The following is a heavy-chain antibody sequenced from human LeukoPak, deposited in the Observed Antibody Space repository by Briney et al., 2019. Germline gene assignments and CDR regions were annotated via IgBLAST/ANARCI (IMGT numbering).Heavy chain of an antibody. CDR3: ATTSDILTGYPAYI. CDR2: FDPEDGET. CDR1: GYTLTELS. D-gene: IGHD3-9*01. V-gene: IGHV1-24*01. Sequence: ASVKVSCKVSGYTLTELSMHWVRQAPGKGLEWMGGFDPEDGETIYAQKFQGRVTMTEDTSTDTAYMELSSLRSEDTAVYYCATTSDILTGYPAYIWGQGTLVTVSS. J-gene: IGHJ4*02.